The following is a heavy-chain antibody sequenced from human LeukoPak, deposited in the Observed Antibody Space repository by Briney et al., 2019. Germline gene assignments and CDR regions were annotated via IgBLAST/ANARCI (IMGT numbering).Heavy chain of an antibody. CDR1: GFTFSSYA. V-gene: IGHV3-30*01. CDR3: VRDSTYYYASGSSGPHYFDY. Sequence: PGRSLRLSCAASGFTFSSYAMHWVRQAPGKGLEWVAVISYDGGITNYADSVKGRFTISRDNSKNTLYLQLNSLRAEDAAVYYCVRDSTYYYASGSSGPHYFDYWGQGTLVTVSS. J-gene: IGHJ4*02. D-gene: IGHD3-10*01. CDR2: ISYDGGIT.